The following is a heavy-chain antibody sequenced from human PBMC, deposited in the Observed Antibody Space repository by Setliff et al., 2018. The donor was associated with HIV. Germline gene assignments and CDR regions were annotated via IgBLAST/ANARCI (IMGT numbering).Heavy chain of an antibody. D-gene: IGHD2-2*01. CDR3: TRRYCTSTSCSSPYDY. V-gene: IGHV3-21*01. CDR1: GFTFNDFS. J-gene: IGHJ4*02. Sequence: GGSLRLSCAASGFTFNDFSMNWVRQAPGKELEWVSSISPDSTYIYYADSVKGRFTISRDNAKNSLYLQMNSLRAEDTAVYYCTRRYCTSTSCSSPYDYWGRGTLVTVSS. CDR2: ISPDSTYI.